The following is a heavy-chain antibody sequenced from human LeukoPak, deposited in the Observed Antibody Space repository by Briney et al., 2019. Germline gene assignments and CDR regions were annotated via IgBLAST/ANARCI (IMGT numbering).Heavy chain of an antibody. CDR1: GGSISSSSYY. J-gene: IGHJ5*02. V-gene: IGHV4-39*07. CDR3: ARDNSRTQLDP. Sequence: SETLSLTCTVSGGSISSSSYYWGWIRQPPGKGLEWIGSIYYSGRTYYNPSLKSRVTISVDSSKNQFSLKLSSVTAADTAVYYCARDNSRTQLDPWGQGTLVTVSS. CDR2: IYYSGRT. D-gene: IGHD6-13*01.